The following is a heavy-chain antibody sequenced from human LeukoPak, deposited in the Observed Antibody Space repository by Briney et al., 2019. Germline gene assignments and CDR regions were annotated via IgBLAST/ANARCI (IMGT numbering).Heavy chain of an antibody. D-gene: IGHD5-18*01. CDR3: ARTTEGGYTYDYFYYYYMDV. CDR2: IYTTGST. CDR1: GDSIRSGSYY. V-gene: IGHV4-61*02. J-gene: IGHJ6*03. Sequence: SQTLSLTCTVSGDSIRSGSYYWSWIRQPAGKGLEWIGRIYTTGSTNYNPSLKSRVTISIHTSKNQFSLKLNSVTAADTAVYYCARTTEGGYTYDYFYYYYMDVWGKGTTVTISS.